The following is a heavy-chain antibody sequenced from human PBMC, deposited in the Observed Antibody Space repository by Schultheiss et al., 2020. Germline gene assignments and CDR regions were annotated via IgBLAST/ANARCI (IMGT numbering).Heavy chain of an antibody. V-gene: IGHV4-61*09. CDR2: VYTSGST. CDR3: AKMTNFGGQVNWYFDL. Sequence: SETLSLTCTVSGGSISSGSYYWSWIRQPAGKGLEWIGHVYTSGSTNYNPSLKSRVTISLDTSKNQFSLQLTSVTAADTAVYYCAKMTNFGGQVNWYFDLWGPGTLVTVSS. D-gene: IGHD3-10*01. CDR1: GGSISSGSYY. J-gene: IGHJ2*01.